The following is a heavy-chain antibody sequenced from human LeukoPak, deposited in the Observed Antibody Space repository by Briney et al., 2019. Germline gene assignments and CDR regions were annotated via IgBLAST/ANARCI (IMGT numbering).Heavy chain of an antibody. J-gene: IGHJ4*02. V-gene: IGHV3-9*01. CDR1: GFTFDDYA. CDR2: ISWNSGSI. D-gene: IGHD3-16*01. CDR3: AKDIRGESVGVNFDY. Sequence: GGSLRLSCAASGFTFDDYAMHWVRQAPGKGLEWVSGISWNSGSIGYADSVKGRFTISRDNAKNSLYLQMNSLRAEDTALYYCAKDIRGESVGVNFDYWGQGTLVTVSS.